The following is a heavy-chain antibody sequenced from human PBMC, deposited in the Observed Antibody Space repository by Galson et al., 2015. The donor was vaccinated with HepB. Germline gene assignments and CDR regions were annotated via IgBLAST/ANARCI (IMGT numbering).Heavy chain of an antibody. CDR1: GGTFGSYA. CDR3: ARSPKQWLVPGYYYMDV. D-gene: IGHD6-19*01. J-gene: IGHJ6*03. V-gene: IGHV1-69*13. CDR2: IIPIFGTA. Sequence: SVKVSCKASGGTFGSYAISWVRQAPGQGLEWMGGIIPIFGTANYAQKFQGRVTITADESTSTAYMELSSLRSEDTAVYYCARSPKQWLVPGYYYMDVWGKGTTVTVSS.